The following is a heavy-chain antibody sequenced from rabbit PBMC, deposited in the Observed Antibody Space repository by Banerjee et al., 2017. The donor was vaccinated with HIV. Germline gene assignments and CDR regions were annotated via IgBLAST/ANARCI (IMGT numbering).Heavy chain of an antibody. Sequence: QLVESGGGLVQPGGSLKLSCKASGFDFSSYYMNWVRQAPGKGLEWIGCIATGDGSTYYASWVNGRFSISRENTQNTLYLQLNSLTTADTATYFCARDSLSTDGYIFELWGPGTLVTVS. CDR2: IATGDGST. V-gene: IGHV1S7*01. D-gene: IGHD6-1*01. CDR3: ARDSLSTDGYIFEL. CDR1: GFDFSSYY. J-gene: IGHJ4*01.